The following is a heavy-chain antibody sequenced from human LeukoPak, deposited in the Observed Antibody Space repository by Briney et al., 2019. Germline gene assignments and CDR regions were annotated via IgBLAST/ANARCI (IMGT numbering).Heavy chain of an antibody. D-gene: IGHD3-22*01. V-gene: IGHV1-46*01. J-gene: IGHJ4*02. CDR3: AREKLGVYDSSGYTKDY. CDR2: VNPSGGGT. Sequence: ASVKVSCKTSGYTFTSYYMHWVRQAPGQGPAWMGIVNPSGGGTRYAEKFQGRVTMTRDTSTSTVYMELSSLRSEDTAVYYCAREKLGVYDSSGYTKDYWGQGTLVIVSS. CDR1: GYTFTSYY.